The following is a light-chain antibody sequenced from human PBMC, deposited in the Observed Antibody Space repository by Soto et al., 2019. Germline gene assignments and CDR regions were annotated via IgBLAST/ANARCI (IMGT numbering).Light chain of an antibody. Sequence: EIVMTQSPATLSVSPGDRATVSCRASQSISSNLAWYQHKPGQAPRLLIYGASTRATGIPDRFSGSGSGAEFTLTISNLQSEDFAVYYCQQYNNWRPYTFGQGTKLEIK. J-gene: IGKJ2*01. CDR2: GAS. CDR3: QQYNNWRPYT. V-gene: IGKV3-15*01. CDR1: QSISSN.